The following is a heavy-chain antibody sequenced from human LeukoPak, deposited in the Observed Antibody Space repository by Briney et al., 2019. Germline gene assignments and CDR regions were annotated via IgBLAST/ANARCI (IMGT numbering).Heavy chain of an antibody. Sequence: TSETLSLTCAVYGGSFSGYYWSWIRQPPGKGLEWIGELNHSGDTNYNPSLKSRVTMSLDTSKNQFSLKLSSVTAADTAVYYCAMDSGTYLVNWGRGTLVTVSS. J-gene: IGHJ4*02. CDR2: LNHSGDT. CDR3: AMDSGTYLVN. V-gene: IGHV4-34*01. D-gene: IGHD1-26*01. CDR1: GGSFSGYY.